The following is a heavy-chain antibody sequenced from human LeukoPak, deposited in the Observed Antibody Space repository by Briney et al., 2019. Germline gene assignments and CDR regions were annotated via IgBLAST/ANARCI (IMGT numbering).Heavy chain of an antibody. CDR3: ASSPRILITFGGARDY. J-gene: IGHJ4*02. CDR2: ISSSSSYI. V-gene: IGHV3-21*01. D-gene: IGHD3-16*01. CDR1: GFTFSSYS. Sequence: WGSLSLSCAASGFTFSSYSMSWVRQAPGKGLEWVSSISSSSSYIYYADSVKGRFTISRDNAKDSLYLQMNSLRAEDTAVYYCASSPRILITFGGARDYWGQGTRVTLSS.